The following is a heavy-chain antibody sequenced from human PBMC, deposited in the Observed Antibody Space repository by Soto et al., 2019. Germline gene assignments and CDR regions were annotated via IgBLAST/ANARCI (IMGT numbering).Heavy chain of an antibody. CDR2: ISAGAVAT. CDR1: GFTFSSYA. Sequence: PXGSLRLSCAAAGFTFSSYAMSWVRQAPGKGLDWVSAISAGAVATNYADSVKGRFTISRDNSKNTLYLQMNSLRAEDTAVYYCAKGRESSGSYRPFDYWGQGALVTVSS. CDR3: AKGRESSGSYRPFDY. V-gene: IGHV3-23*01. D-gene: IGHD3-22*01. J-gene: IGHJ4*02.